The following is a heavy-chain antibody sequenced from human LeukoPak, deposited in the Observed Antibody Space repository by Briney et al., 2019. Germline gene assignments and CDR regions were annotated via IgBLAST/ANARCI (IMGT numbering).Heavy chain of an antibody. Sequence: GGSLRLSCAASGFTFSSYAMSWVRQAPGKGLEWVSLISGSGGSTNYADSVRGRFTISRDNSKNMLYVQMNSLRAEDTAVYYCAKDLKYTGSLRIADFWGQGTLVTVSS. CDR3: AKDLKYTGSLRIADF. V-gene: IGHV3-23*01. J-gene: IGHJ4*02. CDR1: GFTFSSYA. CDR2: ISGSGGST. D-gene: IGHD1-26*01.